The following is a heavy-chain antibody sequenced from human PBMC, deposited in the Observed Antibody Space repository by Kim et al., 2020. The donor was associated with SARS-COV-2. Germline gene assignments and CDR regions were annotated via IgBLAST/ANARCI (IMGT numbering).Heavy chain of an antibody. CDR3: ARAAGRIAAAGTAFDI. V-gene: IGHV4-59*01. D-gene: IGHD6-13*01. CDR2: IYYSGST. J-gene: IGHJ3*02. Sequence: SETLSLTCTVSGGSISSYYWSWIRQPPGKGLEWIGYIYYSGSTNYNPSLKSRVTISVDTSKNQFSLKLSSVTAADTAVYYCARAAGRIAAAGTAFDIWGQGTMVTVSS. CDR1: GGSISSYY.